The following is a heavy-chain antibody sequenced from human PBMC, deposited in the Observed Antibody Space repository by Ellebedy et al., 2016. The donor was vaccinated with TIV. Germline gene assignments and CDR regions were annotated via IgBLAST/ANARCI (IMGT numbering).Heavy chain of an antibody. V-gene: IGHV3-66*01. CDR1: GLTVSNNY. CDR3: ARNVPHP. CDR2: IYSNGDT. Sequence: PGGSLRLSCAVSGLTVSNNYMTWVRQAPGKGLEWVSLIYSNGDTRYDDAVKGRFTISSDNSKNTLHLQMNSRRAEDTYVYYCARNVPHPWGQGTLVTVAS. D-gene: IGHD3-10*02. J-gene: IGHJ5*02.